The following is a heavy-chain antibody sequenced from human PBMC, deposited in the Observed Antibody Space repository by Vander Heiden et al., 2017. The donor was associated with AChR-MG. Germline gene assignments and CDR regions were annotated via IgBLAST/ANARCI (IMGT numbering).Heavy chain of an antibody. CDR2: ISHTGST. V-gene: IGHV4-34*01. Sequence: QVRLQQWGAGGLKPPETPSLTRAGFGASLSEYWVWLGQPPGRGLEWIDEISHTGSTKYNPSLKSRVTISVDISKNQFSLRLTSVTAADTADYYCARGRVTWDVWGQGTTVTVSS. J-gene: IGHJ6*02. CDR3: ARGRVTWDV. CDR1: GASLSEY. D-gene: IGHD2-8*01.